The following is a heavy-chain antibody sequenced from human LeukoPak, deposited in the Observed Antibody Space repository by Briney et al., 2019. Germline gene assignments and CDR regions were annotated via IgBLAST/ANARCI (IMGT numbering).Heavy chain of an antibody. V-gene: IGHV4-4*07. CDR3: ARLGVVEDFDY. CDR2: IYTSGST. D-gene: IGHD2-15*01. CDR1: GGSISSYY. J-gene: IGHJ4*02. Sequence: SETLSLTCTVSGGSISSYYWSWIRQPAGKGLEWIGRIYTSGSTNYNPSPKSRVTMSVDTSKNQFSLQLSSVTAADTAVYYCARLGVVEDFDYWGQGTLVTVSS.